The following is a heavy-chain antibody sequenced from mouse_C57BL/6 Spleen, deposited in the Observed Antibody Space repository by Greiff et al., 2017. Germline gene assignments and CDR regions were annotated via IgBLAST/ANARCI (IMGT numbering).Heavy chain of an antibody. CDR1: GYTFTDYY. J-gene: IGHJ2*01. Sequence: VKLMESGAELVRPGASVKLSCKASGYTFTDYYINWVKQRPGQGLEWIARIYPGSGNTYYNEKFKGKATLTAEKSSSTAYMQLSSLTSEDSAVYFCARAGGYPLDYWGQGTTLTVSS. CDR2: IYPGSGNT. CDR3: ARAGGYPLDY. D-gene: IGHD2-2*01. V-gene: IGHV1-76*01.